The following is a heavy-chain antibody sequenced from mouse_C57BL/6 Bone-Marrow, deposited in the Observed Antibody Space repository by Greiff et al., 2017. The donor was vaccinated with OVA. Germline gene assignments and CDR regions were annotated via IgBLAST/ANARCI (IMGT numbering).Heavy chain of an antibody. D-gene: IGHD1-1*01. CDR3: ARFITTVVAKEAWFAY. Sequence: QVQLQQSGPELVKPGASVKLSCKASGYTFTSYDINWVKQRPGQGLEWIGWIYPRDGSTKYNEKFKGKATLTVDTSSSTAYMELHSLTSEDSAVYFCARFITTVVAKEAWFAYWGQGTLVTVSA. J-gene: IGHJ3*01. CDR1: GYTFTSYD. CDR2: IYPRDGST. V-gene: IGHV1-85*01.